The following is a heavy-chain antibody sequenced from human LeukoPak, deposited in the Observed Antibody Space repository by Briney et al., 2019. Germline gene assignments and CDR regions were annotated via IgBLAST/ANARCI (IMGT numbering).Heavy chain of an antibody. J-gene: IGHJ4*02. CDR3: AKDPGEWELHRDFGGY. CDR1: GFTFSSYA. Sequence: GGSLRLSCAASGFTFSSYAMSWVRQAPGKGLEWVSAISGSGGSTYYADSVKGRFTISRDNSKNTLYLQMNSLRAEDTAVYYCAKDPGEWELHRDFGGYWGQETLVTVSS. CDR2: ISGSGGST. D-gene: IGHD1-26*01. V-gene: IGHV3-23*01.